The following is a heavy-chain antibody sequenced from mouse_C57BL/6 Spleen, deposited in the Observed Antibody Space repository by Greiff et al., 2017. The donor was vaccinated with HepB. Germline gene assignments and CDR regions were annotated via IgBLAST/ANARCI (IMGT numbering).Heavy chain of an antibody. Sequence: QVQLQQSGPELVKPGASVKISCKASGYAFSSSWMNWVKQRPGKGLEWIGRIYPGDGDTNYNGKFKGKATLTADKSSSTAYMQLSSLTSEDSAVYFCAISGVFDYWGQGTTLTVSS. CDR2: IYPGDGDT. CDR3: AISGVFDY. V-gene: IGHV1-82*01. CDR1: GYAFSSSW. J-gene: IGHJ2*01.